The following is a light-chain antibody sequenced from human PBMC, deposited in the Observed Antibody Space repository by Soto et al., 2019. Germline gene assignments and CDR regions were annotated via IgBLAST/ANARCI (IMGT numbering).Light chain of an antibody. CDR3: SSSTTSSTHWE. V-gene: IGLV2-14*01. J-gene: IGLJ3*02. CDR1: SSDVGGYNY. CDR2: EVS. Sequence: QSVLTQPASVSGSPGQSITISCTGTSSDVGGYNYVSWYQQHPGKAPKLMIYEVSNRPSGVSNRFSGSKSGNTASLTISGLQAEDEADSYCSSSTTSSTHWEFGGWTKLTVL.